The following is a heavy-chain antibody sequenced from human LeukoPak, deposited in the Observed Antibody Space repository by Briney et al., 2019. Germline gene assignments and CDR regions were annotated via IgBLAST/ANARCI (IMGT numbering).Heavy chain of an antibody. CDR2: INHSGST. V-gene: IGHV4-34*01. J-gene: IGHJ4*02. Sequence: KSAESLSLTCAVYGGSFSSYYLSWIRQPPGKGLEWIGEINHSGSTNYNPSLKSRVTISVDTSNNQFCLKLSSVTAAYTAVYYCAGVEGDSGGYYLDYWGQGTLVTVSS. D-gene: IGHD3-22*01. CDR1: GGSFSSYY. CDR3: AGVEGDSGGYYLDY.